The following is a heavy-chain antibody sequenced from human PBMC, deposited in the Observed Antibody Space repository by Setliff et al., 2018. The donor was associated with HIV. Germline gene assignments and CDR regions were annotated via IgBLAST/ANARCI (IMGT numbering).Heavy chain of an antibody. V-gene: IGHV3-7*03. CDR1: GFTFSGNW. CDR3: AKDTLPASARGSSMDV. J-gene: IGHJ6*03. CDR2: INQDESQK. Sequence: PGGSLRLSCAASGFTFSGNWMSWVRQAPGKGLEWVANINQDESQKYYVGSVKGRFTISRDNAKNSLLLQMSSLRVEDTAVYFGAKDTLPASARGSSMDVWGKGTTVTVSS.